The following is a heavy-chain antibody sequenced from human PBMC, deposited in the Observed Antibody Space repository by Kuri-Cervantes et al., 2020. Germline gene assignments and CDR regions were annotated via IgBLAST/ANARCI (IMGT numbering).Heavy chain of an antibody. V-gene: IGHV3-73*01. CDR1: GFTFSGSA. D-gene: IGHD2-2*01. J-gene: IGHJ4*02. CDR3: TRPVYCSSTSCYGQEY. Sequence: GESLKISCEASGFTFSGSAMHWVRQASGKGLEWVGRIRSKANSYATAYAASVKGRFTISRDDSKNTAYLQMNSLKTEDTAVYYCTRPVYCSSTSCYGQEYWGQGTLVTVSS. CDR2: IRSKANSYAT.